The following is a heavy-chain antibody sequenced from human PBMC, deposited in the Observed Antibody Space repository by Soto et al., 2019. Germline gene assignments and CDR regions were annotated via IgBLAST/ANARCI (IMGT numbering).Heavy chain of an antibody. CDR2: ISTSGSTT. CDR3: ARDQRTPPVLRGAIDH. J-gene: IGHJ4*02. Sequence: QVQLVEYGGGLVKPGGSLRLSCAASGLTFSDYYLSWFRQAPGKGLVWLAYISTSGSTTNYADSVKGRFTISRDNAKNSLYLQMDSLRAEDTAVYYCARDQRTPPVLRGAIDHWGQGTLVTVSS. D-gene: IGHD2-21*01. V-gene: IGHV3-11*01. CDR1: GLTFSDYY.